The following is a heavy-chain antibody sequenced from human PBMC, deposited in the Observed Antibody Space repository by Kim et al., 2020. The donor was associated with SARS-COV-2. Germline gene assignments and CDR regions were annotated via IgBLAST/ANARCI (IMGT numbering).Heavy chain of an antibody. CDR3: SREDYNFWSVSSTNSYYFDY. D-gene: IGHD3-3*01. J-gene: IGHJ4*02. CDR1: GFTFSSYE. Sequence: GGSLRLSCAASGFTFSSYEMNWVRQAPGKGLEWVSYISSSGSTKYYADSVKGRFTISRDNANNSLYLQMNSLRAEDTAVYYCSREDYNFWSVSSTNSYYFDYWGQGTLVTVSS. CDR2: ISSSGSTK. V-gene: IGHV3-48*03.